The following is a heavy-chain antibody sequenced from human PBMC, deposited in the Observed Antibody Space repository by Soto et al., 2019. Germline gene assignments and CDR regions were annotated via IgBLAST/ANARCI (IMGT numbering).Heavy chain of an antibody. CDR2: ISGSGGST. Sequence: GGSLRLSCAASEFTFSSYAMNWVRQAPGKGLEWVSCISGSGGSTYYADSVKGRFTVSRDNSKNTLYLQMNSLRADDTAVYYCAKAGNLMYYYGSGSLFDYWGQGTLVTVSS. CDR3: AKAGNLMYYYGSGSLFDY. V-gene: IGHV3-23*01. CDR1: EFTFSSYA. J-gene: IGHJ4*02. D-gene: IGHD3-10*01.